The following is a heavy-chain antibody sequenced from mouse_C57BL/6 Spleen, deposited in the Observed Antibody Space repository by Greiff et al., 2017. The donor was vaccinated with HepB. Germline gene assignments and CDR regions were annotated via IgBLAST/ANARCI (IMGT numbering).Heavy chain of an antibody. J-gene: IGHJ3*01. CDR1: GYSFTDYN. CDR3: ARSYDYDGAWFAY. Sequence: VQLKESGPELVKPGASVKISCKASGYSFTDYNMNWVTQSNGKSLEWIGVINPNYGTTRYNQKFKGKATLTVDQSSITAYMQLNSLTSEDSAVYYCARSYDYDGAWFAYWGQGTLVTVSA. D-gene: IGHD2-4*01. V-gene: IGHV1-39*01. CDR2: INPNYGTT.